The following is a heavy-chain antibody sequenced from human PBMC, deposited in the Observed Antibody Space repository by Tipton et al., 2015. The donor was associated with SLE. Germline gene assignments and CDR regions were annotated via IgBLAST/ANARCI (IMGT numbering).Heavy chain of an antibody. CDR1: GGSFSGYY. CDR2: INHSGST. CDR3: ASGILTGNAAFDV. V-gene: IGHV4-34*01. Sequence: TLSLTCAVYGGSFSGYYWSWIRQPPGKGLEWIGEINHSGSTNYNPSLKSRVTISVDTSKNQFSLKLRSVTAADTAVYYRASGILTGNAAFDVWGQGTMVTVSP. D-gene: IGHD3-9*01. J-gene: IGHJ3*01.